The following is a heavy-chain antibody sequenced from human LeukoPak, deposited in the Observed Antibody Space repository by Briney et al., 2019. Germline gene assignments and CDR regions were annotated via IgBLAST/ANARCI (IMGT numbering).Heavy chain of an antibody. CDR3: AKGGRSYWFDP. V-gene: IGHV3-30*02. D-gene: IGHD3-10*01. Sequence: GGSLRLSCAASGFTFSYFGMHWVRQAPGKGLEWVSFIYYDGSNEYYADSVKGRFTISRDYSKNTLYLQMNSLRAEDTAVYYCAKGGRSYWFDPWGQGTLVTVSS. CDR2: IYYDGSNE. CDR1: GFTFSYFG. J-gene: IGHJ5*02.